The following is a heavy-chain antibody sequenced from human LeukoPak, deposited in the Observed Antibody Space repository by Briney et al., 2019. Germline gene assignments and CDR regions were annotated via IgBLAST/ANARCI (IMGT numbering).Heavy chain of an antibody. CDR2: ISSSSSTI. D-gene: IGHD2-21*02. J-gene: IGHJ4*02. V-gene: IGHV3-48*01. CDR3: ARACGGDCYPLSDY. Sequence: GGSLRLSCAASGFTFSSYSMNWVRQAPGKGLEWVSYISSSSSTIYYADSVKGRFTISRDNAKNSLYLQMNSLRAEDTAVYYCARACGGDCYPLSDYWGQGTLVTVSS. CDR1: GFTFSSYS.